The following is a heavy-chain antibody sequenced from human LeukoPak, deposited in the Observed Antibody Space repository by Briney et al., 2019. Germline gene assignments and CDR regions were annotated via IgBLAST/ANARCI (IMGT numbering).Heavy chain of an antibody. V-gene: IGHV1-46*01. CDR3: ASGASYYYDSSGYPRY. Sequence: ASVKVSCKASGYTFTSYYMHWVRQAPGQGLEWMGLINPTGGSTGYAQKFQGRVTMTRDMSTSTDYMELSRLRSDDTAVYYCASGASYYYDSSGYPRYWGQGTLVTVSS. D-gene: IGHD3-22*01. CDR2: INPTGGST. J-gene: IGHJ4*02. CDR1: GYTFTSYY.